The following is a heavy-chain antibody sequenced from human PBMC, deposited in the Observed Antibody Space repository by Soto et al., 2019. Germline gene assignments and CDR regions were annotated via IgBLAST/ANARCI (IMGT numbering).Heavy chain of an antibody. J-gene: IGHJ4*02. CDR3: ARGATVTKGRWDY. CDR2: ISYDGSNK. CDR1: GFTFSSYA. D-gene: IGHD4-4*01. Sequence: QVQLVESGGGVVQPGRSLRLSCAASGFTFSSYAMHWVRQAPGKGLEWVAVISYDGSNKYYADSVKGRFTISRDNSKNTLYLQMNSLRAEDTAVDYCARGATVTKGRWDYWGQGTLVTVSS. V-gene: IGHV3-30-3*01.